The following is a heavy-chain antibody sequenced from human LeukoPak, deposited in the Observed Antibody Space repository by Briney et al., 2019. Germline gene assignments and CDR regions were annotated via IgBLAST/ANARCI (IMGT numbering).Heavy chain of an antibody. V-gene: IGHV1-69*13. Sequence: SVKVSCQASRGTFSSYAISWVRQPPAQGLEWMGGIIPTFGTANYAQKFQGRVTITAEESTSTAYMEVSSLRSEDTVVYCCARGSEVSYYFDYWGQGTLVTVSS. J-gene: IGHJ4*02. CDR2: IIPTFGTA. CDR1: RGTFSSYA. CDR3: ARGSEVSYYFDY.